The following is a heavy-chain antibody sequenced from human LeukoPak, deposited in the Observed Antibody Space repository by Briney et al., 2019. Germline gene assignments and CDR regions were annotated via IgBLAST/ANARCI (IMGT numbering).Heavy chain of an antibody. V-gene: IGHV4-34*01. D-gene: IGHD3-10*01. CDR3: ARHGRRTLGGITMVRGVHRGVPGYDY. Sequence: SETLSLTCAVYGGSFSGYYWSWIRQPPGKGLEWIGEINHSGSTNYNPSLKSRVTISVDTSKNQFSLKLSSVTAADTAVYYCARHGRRTLGGITMVRGVHRGVPGYDYWGQGTLVTVSS. CDR2: INHSGST. CDR1: GGSFSGYY. J-gene: IGHJ4*02.